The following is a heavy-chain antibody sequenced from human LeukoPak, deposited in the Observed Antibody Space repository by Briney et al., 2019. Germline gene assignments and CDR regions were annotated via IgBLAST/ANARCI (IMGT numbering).Heavy chain of an antibody. CDR3: ARLSYYDSSGYYKDYYYYYGMDV. CDR1: GYSFTSYW. Sequence: GESLKISCKGSGYSFTSYWIGWVRQMPGKGLEWMGIIYPGDSDTRYSPSFQGQVTISADKPISTAYLQWSSLKASDTAMYYCARLSYYDSSGYYKDYYYYYGMDVWGQGTTVTVSS. CDR2: IYPGDSDT. J-gene: IGHJ6*02. V-gene: IGHV5-51*01. D-gene: IGHD3-22*01.